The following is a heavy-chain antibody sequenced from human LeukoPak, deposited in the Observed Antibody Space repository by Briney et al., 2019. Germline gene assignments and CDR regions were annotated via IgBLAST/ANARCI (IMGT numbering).Heavy chain of an antibody. CDR2: TKPDEREK. D-gene: IGHD3-10*01. V-gene: IGHV3-7*03. CDR3: TRDGEGASHF. CDR1: GFSFSNYW. J-gene: IGHJ4*02. Sequence: GGSLRLSCVGSGFSFSNYWMGWIHQAPGKGLEWVANTKPDEREKYYVDSVKGRFTISRDNAKNSLYLQMNSLRVDDTAVYYCTRDGEGASHFWGQGTLVTTSS.